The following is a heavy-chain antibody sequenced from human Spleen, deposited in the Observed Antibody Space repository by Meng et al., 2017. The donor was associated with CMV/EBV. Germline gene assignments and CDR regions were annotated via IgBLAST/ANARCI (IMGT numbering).Heavy chain of an antibody. CDR3: ARRLQPYYFDY. V-gene: IGHV3-21*01. CDR2: SVTRSNYI. J-gene: IGHJ4*02. CDR1: GFTLDNYS. D-gene: IGHD4-11*01. Sequence: GESLKISCAASGFTLDNYSMNWVRQAPGKGLEWVSSSVTRSNYIYYADSVKGRFTISRDNGKNSLYLQMDSLRAEDTAVYYCARRLQPYYFDYWGQGTLVTVSS.